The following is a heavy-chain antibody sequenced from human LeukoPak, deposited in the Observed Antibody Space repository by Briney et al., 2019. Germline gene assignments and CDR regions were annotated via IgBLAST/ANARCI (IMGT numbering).Heavy chain of an antibody. CDR2: IYYSGSP. J-gene: IGHJ5*02. V-gene: IGHV4-39*07. D-gene: IGHD3-10*01. CDR1: GGSLTSSSYY. CDR3: ATWRNVLLWFGESRSWFDP. Sequence: SETLSLTCTVSGGSLTSSSYYWGWIRQPPGKGLEWIGSIYYSGSPYYKSSLKSRVTISVDTSKNQFSLKLSSVTAADTAVYYCATWRNVLLWFGESRSWFDPWGQGTLVTVSS.